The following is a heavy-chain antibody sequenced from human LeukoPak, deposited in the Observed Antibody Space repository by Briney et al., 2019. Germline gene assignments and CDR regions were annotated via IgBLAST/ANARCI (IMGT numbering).Heavy chain of an antibody. D-gene: IGHD2/OR15-2a*01. CDR1: GGTFSGYF. Sequence: PSETLSLTCAVSGGTFSGYFWSWIRQSSGKGLEWIGEIHNSGTTNYNPSFNSRVTISEDKSKNQFYLNLSSVTAADTAVYYCASMYYYKLGSFPFDFWGQGTLVTVSS. CDR2: IHNSGTT. V-gene: IGHV4-34*01. CDR3: ASMYYYKLGSFPFDF. J-gene: IGHJ4*02.